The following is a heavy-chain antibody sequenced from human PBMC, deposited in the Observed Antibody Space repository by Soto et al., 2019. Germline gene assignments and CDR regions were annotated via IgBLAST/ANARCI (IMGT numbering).Heavy chain of an antibody. J-gene: IGHJ6*02. D-gene: IGHD3-22*01. Sequence: DVQLVESGGGLVQPGGSLRLSCAASGFTFSSYDMHWVRQTTRKGLEWVTSIGTTSDTYYLDSVKGRFTISREDAKNSLYLEMDDLRAGDTAVYYCARAYYDSSGYPLGGMDVWGQGTKVTVTS. V-gene: IGHV3-13*01. CDR2: IGTTSDT. CDR1: GFTFSSYD. CDR3: ARAYYDSSGYPLGGMDV.